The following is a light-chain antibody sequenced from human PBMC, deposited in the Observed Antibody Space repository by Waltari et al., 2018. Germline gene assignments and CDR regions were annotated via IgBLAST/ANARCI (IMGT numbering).Light chain of an antibody. Sequence: QSALTQPRSVSGSPGQSVTIPCTGTSSDVGNYNYVSWYQQLPNKAPTLMIYDVSERPEGGPVRFYGSNSRTTASLSISGLLAEDEADYYCCSYAGSYTFVIVGGGTKLTVL. CDR2: DVS. CDR3: CSYAGSYTFVI. V-gene: IGLV2-11*01. CDR1: SSDVGNYNY. J-gene: IGLJ2*01.